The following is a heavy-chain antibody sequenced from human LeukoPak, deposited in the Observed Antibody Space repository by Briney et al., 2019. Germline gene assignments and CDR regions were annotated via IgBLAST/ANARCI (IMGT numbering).Heavy chain of an antibody. V-gene: IGHV1-69*13. CDR1: GGTFSSYA. Sequence: SVKVSCKASGGTFSSYAISWVRQAPGQGLEWMGGIIPIFGTANYAQKFQGRVTITADESTSTAYMELSSLRSEDTAVYYCARSLRWANCGGDCYYIPDDYWGQGTLVTVSS. D-gene: IGHD2-21*01. CDR2: IIPIFGTA. J-gene: IGHJ4*02. CDR3: ARSLRWANCGGDCYYIPDDY.